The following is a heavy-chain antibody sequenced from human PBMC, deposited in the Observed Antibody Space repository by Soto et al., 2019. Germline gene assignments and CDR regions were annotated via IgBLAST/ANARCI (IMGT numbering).Heavy chain of an antibody. J-gene: IGHJ4*02. D-gene: IGHD1-7*01. V-gene: IGHV3-30*18. CDR3: AKDRVGGTFYTPLAF. CDR1: GFNFDNYG. Sequence: GSLRLSCQASGFNFDNYGMHWVRQAPGKGLEWVAVITYDGSFQYYADSVKGRFTISRDNSKNTLSLHLNTPKPEDTAVYHCAKDRVGGTFYTPLAFWGQGTLVTVSS. CDR2: ITYDGSFQ.